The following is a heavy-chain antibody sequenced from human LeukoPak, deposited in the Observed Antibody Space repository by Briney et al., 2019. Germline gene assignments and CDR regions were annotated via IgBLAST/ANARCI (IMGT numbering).Heavy chain of an antibody. Sequence: PGGSLRLSCAASGFTFSSYAMSWVRQAPGKGLEWVSAISGSGGSTYYADSVKGRFTISRDNSKNTLYLQMNSLRAEDTAVYYCAKGNYDFWSGYYRNFDYWGQGTLVTVSS. D-gene: IGHD3-3*01. CDR3: AKGNYDFWSGYYRNFDY. CDR1: GFTFSSYA. J-gene: IGHJ4*02. V-gene: IGHV3-23*01. CDR2: ISGSGGST.